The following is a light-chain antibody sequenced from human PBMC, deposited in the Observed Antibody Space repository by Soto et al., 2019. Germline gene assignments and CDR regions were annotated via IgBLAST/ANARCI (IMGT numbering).Light chain of an antibody. V-gene: IGKV4-1*01. J-gene: IGKJ5*01. CDR1: QSVLFTSNNKNY. CDR3: QQYYSSPS. CDR2: WAS. Sequence: DIVMTQSPDSLAVSLGERATINCKSSQSVLFTSNNKNYLAWYQQIPGQPPKLLIYWASTRESGVPDRFSGSGSGTDFTLTISSLQAEDVAVYCCQQYYSSPSFGQGTRLEIK.